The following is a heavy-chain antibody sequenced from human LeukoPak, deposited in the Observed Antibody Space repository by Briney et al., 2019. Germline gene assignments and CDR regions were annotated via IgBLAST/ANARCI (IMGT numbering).Heavy chain of an antibody. CDR1: GGSFSGYY. J-gene: IGHJ4*02. CDR2: INHSGST. V-gene: IGHV4-34*01. D-gene: IGHD5-18*01. CDR3: ARATHGYSLSY. Sequence: SETLSLTCAVYGGSFSGYYWSWIRQPPGKGLEWIGEINHSGSTNYNPSLKSRVTISVDTSKNQFSLKLSSVTAADTAVYYCARATHGYSLSYWGQGTLVTVSS.